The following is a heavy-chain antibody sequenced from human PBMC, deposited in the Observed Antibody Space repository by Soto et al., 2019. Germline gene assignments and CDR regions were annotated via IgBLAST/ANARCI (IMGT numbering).Heavy chain of an antibody. Sequence: QVQLVESGGGVVQPGRSLRLSCAASGFTFSSYGMHGVRQAPGKGLEWVAVIWYDGSNKYYADSVKGRFTISRDNSKNTRYLQMNSLRAEDTAVYYCARARLEGGMDVWGQGTTVTVSS. V-gene: IGHV3-33*01. J-gene: IGHJ6*02. CDR1: GFTFSSYG. D-gene: IGHD3-3*01. CDR2: IWYDGSNK. CDR3: ARARLEGGMDV.